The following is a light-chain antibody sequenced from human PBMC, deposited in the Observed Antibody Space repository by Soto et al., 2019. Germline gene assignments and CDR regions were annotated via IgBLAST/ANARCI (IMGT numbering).Light chain of an antibody. CDR2: KTS. J-gene: IGKJ1*01. CDR3: QHYKDYSWT. CDR1: QSISLW. Sequence: DIHLTQSPSTLSASVGDRVTITCRASQSISLWVAWYQQKPGKAPNLVRYKTSSLEPGVPSRFSGSGSGTEFTLTISSLQPDDFATYYCQHYKDYSWTFGQGTKVEVK. V-gene: IGKV1-5*03.